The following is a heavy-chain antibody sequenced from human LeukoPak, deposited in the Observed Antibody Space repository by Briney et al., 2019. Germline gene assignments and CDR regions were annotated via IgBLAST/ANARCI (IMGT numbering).Heavy chain of an antibody. Sequence: SETLSLTCSVSGYSISSGYYGGWIRQAPGKGLEWIGNLYHSGSTYYNPSLKSRVSISVDTSKNQISLNLISVTAAYTAVYYCATEIQNIAGRVYWGQGALVTVSS. CDR2: LYHSGST. V-gene: IGHV4-38-2*02. CDR3: ATEIQNIAGRVY. J-gene: IGHJ4*02. D-gene: IGHD6-6*01. CDR1: GYSISSGYY.